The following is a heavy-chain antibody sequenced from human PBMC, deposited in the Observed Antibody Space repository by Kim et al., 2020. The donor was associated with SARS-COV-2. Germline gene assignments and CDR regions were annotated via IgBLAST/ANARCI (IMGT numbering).Heavy chain of an antibody. V-gene: IGHV4-4*07. CDR3: ASEGTAARGVYGMDV. J-gene: IGHJ6*02. D-gene: IGHD6-6*01. Sequence: SETLSLTCTVSGGSISSYYWSWIRQPAGKGLEWIGRIYTSGSTNYNPSLKSRVTMSVDTSKNQFSLKLSTVTAADTAVYYCASEGTAARGVYGMDVWGQGTTVTVSS. CDR2: IYTSGST. CDR1: GGSISSYY.